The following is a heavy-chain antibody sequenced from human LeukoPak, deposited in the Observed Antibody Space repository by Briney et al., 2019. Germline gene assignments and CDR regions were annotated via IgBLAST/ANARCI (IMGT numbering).Heavy chain of an antibody. J-gene: IGHJ4*02. CDR3: AASAPTFSSGWFVY. V-gene: IGHV3-7*01. CDR2: IQRDGSEK. Sequence: GGSLRLSCAASGFTFSNYWMNWVRQAPGKGLEWVASIQRDGSEKYYVESVKGRFTISRDNAKNSLYLQMNSLRAEDTAVYYCAASAPTFSSGWFVYWGQGSLVTVSS. D-gene: IGHD6-19*01. CDR1: GFTFSNYW.